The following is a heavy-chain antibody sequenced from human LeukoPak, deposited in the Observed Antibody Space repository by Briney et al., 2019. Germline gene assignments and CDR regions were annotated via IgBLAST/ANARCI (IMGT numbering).Heavy chain of an antibody. CDR3: ARGPPDCSSTSCYAFDAFDI. V-gene: IGHV4-39*07. CDR1: GGSISITSYY. CDR2: MYYSGST. D-gene: IGHD2-2*01. Sequence: SETLSLTCTVSGGSISITSYYWGWIRQPPGKGLERIGRMYYSGSTYYNPYLKSQVTISVDTSKNQFSLKLSSVTAADTAVYYCARGPPDCSSTSCYAFDAFDIWGQGTMVTVSS. J-gene: IGHJ3*02.